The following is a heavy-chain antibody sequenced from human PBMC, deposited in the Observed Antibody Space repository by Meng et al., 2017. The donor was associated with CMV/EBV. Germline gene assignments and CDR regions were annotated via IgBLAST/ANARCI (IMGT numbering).Heavy chain of an antibody. CDR2: IKSKTDGGTT. V-gene: IGHV3-15*01. Sequence: GESLKISCAASGFTFSNAWMSWVRQAPGKGLEWVGRIKSKTDGGTTDYAAPVKGRFTISRDDSKNTLYLQMNSLKTEDTAVYYCAKDPGIAAAGVYYYYGMDVWGQGTTVTVSS. D-gene: IGHD6-13*01. J-gene: IGHJ6*02. CDR1: GFTFSNAW. CDR3: AKDPGIAAAGVYYYYGMDV.